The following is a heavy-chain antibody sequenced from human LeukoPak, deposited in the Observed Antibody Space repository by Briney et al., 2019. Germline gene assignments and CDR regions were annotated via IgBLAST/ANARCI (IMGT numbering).Heavy chain of an antibody. Sequence: PSETLSLTCSVSGGSINSGNYYWGWIRQPPGKGLEWLGSISYSGNTYYNPSLKSRVTISVDTSKNHFSLKLSSVTAADTAVYYCARGYSYGPNDAFDIWGQGTMVTISS. J-gene: IGHJ3*02. V-gene: IGHV4-39*07. CDR2: ISYSGNT. CDR1: GGSINSGNYY. D-gene: IGHD5-18*01. CDR3: ARGYSYGPNDAFDI.